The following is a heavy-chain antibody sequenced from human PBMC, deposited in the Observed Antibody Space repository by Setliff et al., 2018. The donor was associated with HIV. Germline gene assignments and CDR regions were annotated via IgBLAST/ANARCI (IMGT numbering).Heavy chain of an antibody. D-gene: IGHD2-2*01. CDR1: GGSISIDNW. CDR2: IYHSDYT. CDR3: ARGHCSGTNCYGVDFYGMDV. V-gene: IGHV4-4*02. J-gene: IGHJ6*02. Sequence: SETLSLTCDVSGGSISIDNWWTWVRQPPGKGLEWIGEIYHSDYTNYNASIKSRVSMSVDKSKNQFSLKLSSVTAADTAVYYCARGHCSGTNCYGVDFYGMDVWGQGTTVTVSS.